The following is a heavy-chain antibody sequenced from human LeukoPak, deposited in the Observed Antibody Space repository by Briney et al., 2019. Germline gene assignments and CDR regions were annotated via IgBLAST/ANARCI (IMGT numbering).Heavy chain of an antibody. J-gene: IGHJ6*02. D-gene: IGHD5-18*01. CDR1: GYTFTSYD. CDR3: ARGYSYGLYYYYYYGMDV. V-gene: IGHV1-8*01. CDR2: MNPNSGNT. Sequence: EASVKVSCKASGYTFTSYDINWVRQATGQGLEWMGWMNPNSGNTGYAQKFQGRVTMTRNTSISTAYMELSSLRSEDTAVYYCARGYSYGLYYYYYYGMDVWGQGTTVTVSS.